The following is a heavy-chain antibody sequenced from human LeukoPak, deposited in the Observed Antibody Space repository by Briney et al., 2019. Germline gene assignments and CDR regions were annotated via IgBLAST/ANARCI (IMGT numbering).Heavy chain of an antibody. CDR2: INHSGST. V-gene: IGHV4-39*07. CDR1: GGSISSSSYY. CDR3: ARRGVTGAFDY. Sequence: SETLSLTCTVSGGSISSSSYYWDWIRQPPGKGLEWIGGINHSGSTNYNPSLKSRVTISVDTSKNQFSLKLSSVTAADTAVYYCARRGVTGAFDYWGQGTLVTVSS. D-gene: IGHD2-21*02. J-gene: IGHJ4*02.